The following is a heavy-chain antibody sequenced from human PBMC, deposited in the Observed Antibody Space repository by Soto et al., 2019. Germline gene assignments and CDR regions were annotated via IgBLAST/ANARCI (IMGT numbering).Heavy chain of an antibody. CDR3: ARSRDGYNLNPIDQ. Sequence: QVQLQGSGPGLVKPSATLSLSCTVWTGSSDSFYWSWIRQPPGKGLEWIGYFFYTGSTNHNPSLKGRVTISLDMSSSQFSLSLTSVTAADTAMYYCARSRDGYNLNPIDQWGQGLLVTVSS. CDR2: FFYTGST. CDR1: TGSSDSFY. V-gene: IGHV4-59*01. D-gene: IGHD5-12*01. J-gene: IGHJ4*02.